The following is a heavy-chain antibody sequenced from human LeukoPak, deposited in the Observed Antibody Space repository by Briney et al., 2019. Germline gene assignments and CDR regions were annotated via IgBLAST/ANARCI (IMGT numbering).Heavy chain of an antibody. D-gene: IGHD1-26*01. V-gene: IGHV3-7*01. CDR2: IKQDGSDK. Sequence: GGSLRLSCAASGFTFSNYAMTWVRQAPGKGPEWVANIKQDGSDKYYVDSVKGRFTISRDNAKNSLYLQMNSLRVEDTAVYYCARGIVGTTTTNFDYWGQGTLVTVSS. CDR1: GFTFSNYA. J-gene: IGHJ4*02. CDR3: ARGIVGTTTTNFDY.